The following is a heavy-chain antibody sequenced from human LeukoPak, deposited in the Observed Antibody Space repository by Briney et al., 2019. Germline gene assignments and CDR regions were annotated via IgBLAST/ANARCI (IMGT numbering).Heavy chain of an antibody. J-gene: IGHJ3*02. Sequence: SETLSLTCAVYVGSFSGYYWSWIRQPPGKGLEWIGEISHKGSTNYNPSLKSRVTISVDTSKNQFSLKLSSVTAADTAVYYCAREVAALRSAFDIWGQGTMVTVSS. D-gene: IGHD2-15*01. V-gene: IGHV4-34*01. CDR3: AREVAALRSAFDI. CDR2: ISHKGST. CDR1: VGSFSGYY.